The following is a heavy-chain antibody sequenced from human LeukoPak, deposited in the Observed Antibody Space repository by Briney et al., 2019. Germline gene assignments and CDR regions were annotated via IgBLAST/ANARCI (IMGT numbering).Heavy chain of an antibody. CDR1: GFTFSNAW. D-gene: IGHD2-2*01. Sequence: GALRLSCAASGFTFSNAWMSWVRQAPGKGLEWVGRIKSKTDGGTTDYAAPVKGRFTISRDDSKNTLYLQMNSLKTEDTAVYYCTTDLGYCSSTSCYYFDYWGQGTLVTVSS. J-gene: IGHJ4*02. CDR2: IKSKTDGGTT. CDR3: TTDLGYCSSTSCYYFDY. V-gene: IGHV3-15*01.